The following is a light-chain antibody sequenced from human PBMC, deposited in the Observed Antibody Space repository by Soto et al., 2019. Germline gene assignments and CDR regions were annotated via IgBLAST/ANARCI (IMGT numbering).Light chain of an antibody. J-gene: IGKJ3*01. CDR1: QGISSY. Sequence: DIQVTQSPSFLSASVGDRVTITCRASQGISSYLAWYQQKLGKAPKLLIYAASTLQSGVPSRFSGSGSGTEFTLTISSLQPEDFETYYCQQLNSYPLTFGPGTKVDIK. V-gene: IGKV1-9*01. CDR2: AAS. CDR3: QQLNSYPLT.